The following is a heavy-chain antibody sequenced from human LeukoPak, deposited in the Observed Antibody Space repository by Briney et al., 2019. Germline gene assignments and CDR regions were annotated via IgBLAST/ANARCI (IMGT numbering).Heavy chain of an antibody. CDR3: ARDPVTMVRGVIVRYFDY. J-gene: IGHJ4*02. CDR2: IYYSGST. Sequence: PSETLSLTCTVSGGSISSGDYYWSWIRQPPGKGLEWIGYIYYSGSTYYNPSLKSRVTMSVDTSKNQFSLKLSSVTAADTAVYYCARDPVTMVRGVIVRYFDYWGQGTLVTVSS. D-gene: IGHD3-10*01. V-gene: IGHV4-30-4*01. CDR1: GGSISSGDYY.